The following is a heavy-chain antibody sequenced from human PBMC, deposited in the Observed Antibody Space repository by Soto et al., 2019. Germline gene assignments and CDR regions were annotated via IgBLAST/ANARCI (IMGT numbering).Heavy chain of an antibody. CDR2: ISYDGRNK. CDR3: ARNVFGYCSSTSCYANRRHTAWFDP. Sequence: GGSLRLSCAASGFTFSSYAMHWVRQAPGKGLEWVAVISYDGRNKNYAGSVKGRFTISRDNSKNTLYLQMNSLRAEDTAVYYCARNVFGYCSSTSCYANRRHTAWFDPWGQGTLVTVSS. J-gene: IGHJ5*02. CDR1: GFTFSSYA. V-gene: IGHV3-30*04. D-gene: IGHD2-2*03.